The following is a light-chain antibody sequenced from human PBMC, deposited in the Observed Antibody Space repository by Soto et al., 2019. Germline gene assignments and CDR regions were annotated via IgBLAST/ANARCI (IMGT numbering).Light chain of an antibody. Sequence: DIQMTQSPSTLSGSVGDRVTITCRASQTVSFRLAWYQQKPGKAPKLLISDASRLESGVPSRFSGSGSGTEFTLTISSLQPDDFATYYCQQYNSYSLTFGGGTKVDIK. CDR2: DAS. CDR1: QTVSFR. CDR3: QQYNSYSLT. V-gene: IGKV1-5*01. J-gene: IGKJ4*01.